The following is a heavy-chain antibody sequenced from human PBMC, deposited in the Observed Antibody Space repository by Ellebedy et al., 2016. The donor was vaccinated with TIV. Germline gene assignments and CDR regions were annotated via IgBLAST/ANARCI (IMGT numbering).Heavy chain of an antibody. J-gene: IGHJ4*02. V-gene: IGHV1-2*02. CDR2: INPDNGVT. Sequence: AASVKVSCKTSGYSFTGYYIHWVRQAPGQGPEWVGWINPDNGVTVYEQKLQGRVTITGDTSISTVYIELSSLRSDDTAIYYCVRDLTNPVTGDYWGQGTLVFVSS. D-gene: IGHD4-11*01. CDR3: VRDLTNPVTGDY. CDR1: GYSFTGYY.